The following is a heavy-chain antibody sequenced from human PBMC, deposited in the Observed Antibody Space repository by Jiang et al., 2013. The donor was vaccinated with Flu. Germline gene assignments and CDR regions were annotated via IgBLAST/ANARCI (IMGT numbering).Heavy chain of an antibody. CDR1: GYTFTGYY. CDR3: ARGGVVVPAARADYYYYGMDV. D-gene: IGHD2-2*01. V-gene: IGHV1-2*04. CDR2: INPNSGGT. J-gene: IGHJ6*04. Sequence: SGAEVKKPGASVKVSCKASGYTFTGYYMHWVRQAPGQGLEWMGWINPNSGGTNYAQKFQGWVTMTRDTSISTAYMELSRLRSDDTAVYYCARGGVVVPAARADYYYYGMDVWGKGTTVTVSS.